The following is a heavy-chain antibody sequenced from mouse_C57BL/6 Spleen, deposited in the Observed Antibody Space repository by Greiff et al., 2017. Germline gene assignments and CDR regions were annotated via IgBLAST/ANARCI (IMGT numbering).Heavy chain of an antibody. J-gene: IGHJ2*01. CDR3: ARYIAVDYGSSFDY. V-gene: IGHV7-3*01. Sequence: EVMLVESGGGLVQPGGSLSLSCAASGFTFTDYYMSWVRQPPGKALEWLGFIRNKANGYTTEYSASVKGRFTISRDNSQSILYLQMNALSAEDSATYYCARYIAVDYGSSFDYWGQGTTLTVSS. D-gene: IGHD1-1*01. CDR2: IRNKANGYTT. CDR1: GFTFTDYY.